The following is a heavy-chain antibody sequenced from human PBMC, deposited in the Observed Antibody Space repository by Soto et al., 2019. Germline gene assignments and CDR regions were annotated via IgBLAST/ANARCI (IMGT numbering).Heavy chain of an antibody. J-gene: IGHJ4*02. D-gene: IGHD5-12*01. CDR2: ISTDDGYT. CDR1: GYTFSNYA. CDR3: ARDRLHSGSDGDY. Sequence: VQLVQSGAEAKKPGASVKVSCKASGYTFSNYAISWVRQAPGQGLEWMGWISTDDGYTNYARDRVTMTKDSSTNTAYMELRSLRSDDTAIYYCARDRLHSGSDGDYWGQGTLVTVSS. V-gene: IGHV1-18*01.